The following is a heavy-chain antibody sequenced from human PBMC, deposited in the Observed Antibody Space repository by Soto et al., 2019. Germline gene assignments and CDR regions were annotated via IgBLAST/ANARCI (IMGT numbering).Heavy chain of an antibody. CDR2: ISGSGGST. Sequence: GGSLRLCCAASGFTFSSYAMSWVRQAPGKGLEWVSAISGSGGSTYYADSVKGRFTISRDNSKNTLYLQMSSLRAEDTAVYYCAKGWYSSRGLVGYWGQGTLVTVSS. J-gene: IGHJ4*02. CDR1: GFTFSSYA. V-gene: IGHV3-23*01. D-gene: IGHD6-13*01. CDR3: AKGWYSSRGLVGY.